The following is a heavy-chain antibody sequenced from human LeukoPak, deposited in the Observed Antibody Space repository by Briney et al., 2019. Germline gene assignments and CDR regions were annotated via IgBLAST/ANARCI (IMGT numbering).Heavy chain of an antibody. J-gene: IGHJ4*02. CDR2: IYYSGST. V-gene: IGHV4-39*01. CDR1: GGSITSSRYY. CDR3: ARPLNGYSSGWFAFDY. D-gene: IGHD6-19*01. Sequence: SETLSLTCTVSGGSITSSRYYWGWIRQPPGKGLEWIGSIYYSGSTYYNPSLKSRVTISVDTSKNQFSLKLSSVTAADTAVYYCARPLNGYSSGWFAFDYWGQGTLVTVSS.